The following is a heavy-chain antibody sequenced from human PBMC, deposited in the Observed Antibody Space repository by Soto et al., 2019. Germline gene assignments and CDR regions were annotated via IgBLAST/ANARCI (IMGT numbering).Heavy chain of an antibody. CDR3: AKLARNLLYDFWSGYYRASFDY. J-gene: IGHJ4*02. CDR2: ISYDGSNK. Sequence: QVQLVESGGGVVQPGRSLRLSCAASGFTFSSYGMHWVRQAPGKGLEWVAVISYDGSNKYYADSVKGRFTISRDNSKNTLYLQMNSLRAEDTAVYYCAKLARNLLYDFWSGYYRASFDYWGQGTLVTVSS. V-gene: IGHV3-30*18. D-gene: IGHD3-3*01. CDR1: GFTFSSYG.